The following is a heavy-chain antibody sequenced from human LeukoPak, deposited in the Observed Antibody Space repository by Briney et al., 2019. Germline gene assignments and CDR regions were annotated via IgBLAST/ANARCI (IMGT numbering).Heavy chain of an antibody. D-gene: IGHD2-2*01. Sequence: GGALRLSCVASGFMFSSYWMNWVRQAPGKGLVWVSRINSDGSSTSYADSVKGRFTNSRDNAKNTLFLQMNSLRAEDTAVYYCARGPGAFDIWGQGTMVTVSS. V-gene: IGHV3-74*01. J-gene: IGHJ3*02. CDR2: INSDGSST. CDR3: ARGPGAFDI. CDR1: GFMFSSYW.